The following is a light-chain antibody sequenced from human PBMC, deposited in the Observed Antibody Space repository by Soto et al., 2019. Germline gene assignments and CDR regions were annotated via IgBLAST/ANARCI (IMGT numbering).Light chain of an antibody. CDR3: SSYTSSSTRV. J-gene: IGLJ1*01. CDR2: EVS. V-gene: IGLV2-14*03. CDR1: SSDVGAYDY. Sequence: QSVLTQPASVSGSPGQSITISCTGTSSDVGAYDYVSWYQQHPDKATKLMIYEVSNRPSGVSNRLSGSKSVNTATLTISGLQADDEADYYCSSYTSSSTRVFGTGTKVTVL.